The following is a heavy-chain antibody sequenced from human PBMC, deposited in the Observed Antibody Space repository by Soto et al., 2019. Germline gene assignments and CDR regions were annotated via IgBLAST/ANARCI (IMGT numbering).Heavy chain of an antibody. CDR3: ARVPTTVTRWFDP. Sequence: SETLSLTCAVSGGSISSENWWSWIRQPPGKGLEWIGYIYYSGSTNYNPSLKSRVTISVDTSKNQFSLKLSSVTAADTAVYYCARVPTTVTRWFDPWGQGTLVTVSS. CDR2: IYYSGST. V-gene: IGHV4-61*01. D-gene: IGHD4-17*01. CDR1: GGSISSENW. J-gene: IGHJ5*02.